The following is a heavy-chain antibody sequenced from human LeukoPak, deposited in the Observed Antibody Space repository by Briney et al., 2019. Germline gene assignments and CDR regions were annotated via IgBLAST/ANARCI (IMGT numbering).Heavy chain of an antibody. CDR1: GFTFSDYY. CDR2: ISYDGSNK. J-gene: IGHJ4*02. Sequence: GGSLRLSCAASGFTFSDYYMSWICQAPGKGLEWVAVISYDGSNKYYADSVKGRFTISRDNSKNTLYLQMNSLRAEDTAVYYCARDGGYYFDYWGQGTLVTVSS. V-gene: IGHV3-30-3*01. D-gene: IGHD3-16*01. CDR3: ARDGGYYFDY.